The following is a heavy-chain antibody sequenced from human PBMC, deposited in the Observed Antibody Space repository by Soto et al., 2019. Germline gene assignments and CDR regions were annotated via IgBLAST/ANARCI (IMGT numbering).Heavy chain of an antibody. CDR3: ARPPYSGSTDAFDI. Sequence: PGESLKISCKGSGYNLRNFWIAWVRQMPGEGLEWMGMIYPDDSDARYSPSFQGQVTISADKSITTAYLQWSSLKASDTAMYYCARPPYSGSTDAFDIWGQGTLVTVSS. D-gene: IGHD1-26*01. J-gene: IGHJ3*02. CDR1: GYNLRNFW. CDR2: IYPDDSDA. V-gene: IGHV5-51*01.